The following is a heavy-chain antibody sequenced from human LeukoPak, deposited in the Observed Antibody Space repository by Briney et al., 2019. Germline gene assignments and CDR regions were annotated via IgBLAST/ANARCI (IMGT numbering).Heavy chain of an antibody. V-gene: IGHV3-7*03. Sequence: GGSLTLSCSASGFTFSSYWMHWLRRAQGKGLEWVANIKEDGSQKYFVDPVKGRFTISRDNAKNSLYLQMNSRRAEDTAVYYCARESRRITMVRGLDMDVWGKGTTVTVSS. CDR3: ARESRRITMVRGLDMDV. J-gene: IGHJ6*04. CDR2: IKEDGSQK. D-gene: IGHD3-10*01. CDR1: GFTFSSYW.